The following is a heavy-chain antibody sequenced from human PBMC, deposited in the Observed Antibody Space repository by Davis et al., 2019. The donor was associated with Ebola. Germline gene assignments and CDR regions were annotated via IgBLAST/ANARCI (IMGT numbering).Heavy chain of an antibody. CDR2: ISYSGNT. J-gene: IGHJ4*02. CDR1: RGSVSSGTYY. CDR3: ARGIEY. V-gene: IGHV4-61*01. Sequence: SETLSLTCTVSRGSVSSGTYYWNWIRQTPGKGLEWIGYISYSGNTNYNPSLKSRVTISVDTSKNQFSLKMSSVTAADTAVYYCARGIEYWGQGNLVTVSS.